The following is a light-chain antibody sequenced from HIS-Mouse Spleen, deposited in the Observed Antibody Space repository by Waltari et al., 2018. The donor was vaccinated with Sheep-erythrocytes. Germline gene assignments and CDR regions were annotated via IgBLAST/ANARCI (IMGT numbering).Light chain of an antibody. CDR1: QGIRKY. Sequence: AIQMTQAPSSLSASVGDRVTITCRASQGIRKYLGWYQQKPGKAPKLLIYAASSLQSGVPSRFSGSGSGTDFTLTISSLQPEDFATYYCLQDYNYPWTFGQGTKVEIK. CDR2: AAS. CDR3: LQDYNYPWT. V-gene: IGKV1-6*01. J-gene: IGKJ1*01.